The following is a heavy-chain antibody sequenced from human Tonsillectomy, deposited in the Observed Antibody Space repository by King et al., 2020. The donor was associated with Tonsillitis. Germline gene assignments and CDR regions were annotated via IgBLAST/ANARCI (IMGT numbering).Heavy chain of an antibody. CDR1: GFTFSRYW. V-gene: IGHV3-7*01. Sequence: VQLVESGGGLVQPGGSLRLSCAASGFTFSRYWMTWVRQAPGKGLEWVANIKEDGSEKYYVDTVKGRFTISRDNAKNSLYLQMNSLRAEDTAVYYCAGRYCSSAACYTASLTSFDNWGQGTVVTVSS. J-gene: IGHJ4*02. D-gene: IGHD2-2*02. CDR2: IKEDGSEK. CDR3: AGRYCSSAACYTASLTSFDN.